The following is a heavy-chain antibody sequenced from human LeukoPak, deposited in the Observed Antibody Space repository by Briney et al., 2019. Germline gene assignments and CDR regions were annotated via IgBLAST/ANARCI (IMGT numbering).Heavy chain of an antibody. J-gene: IGHJ3*02. V-gene: IGHV1-69*13. CDR2: IIAKFGAT. CDR3: TRVHPTVVTAEGAFDI. Sequence: ASVKVSCKASRGTFTRYAISWVRQAPGQGLEWMGGIIAKFGATNYAQKFLGRVTITPDESTSTSYMELNSLGSEDTAIYYCTRVHPTVVTAEGAFDIWGQGTMVTVSS. D-gene: IGHD2-21*02. CDR1: RGTFTRYA.